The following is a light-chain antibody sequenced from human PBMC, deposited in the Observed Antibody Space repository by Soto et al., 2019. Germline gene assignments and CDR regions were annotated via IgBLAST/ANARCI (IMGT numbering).Light chain of an antibody. V-gene: IGLV1-40*01. CDR3: QSYDSSLSGAV. CDR2: GNN. J-gene: IGLJ2*01. Sequence: QSVLTQPPSVSGAPGQRVTISCTGSSSNIGAGYDVHWYRQLPGTAPKLLIYGNNYRPSGVPDRFSGSKSGTSASLAITGLQAEDEADYYCQSYDSSLSGAVFGGGTKLTVL. CDR1: SSNIGAGYD.